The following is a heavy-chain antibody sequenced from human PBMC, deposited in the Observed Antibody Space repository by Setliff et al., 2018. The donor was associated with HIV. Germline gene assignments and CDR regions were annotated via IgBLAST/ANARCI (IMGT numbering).Heavy chain of an antibody. CDR1: GFSFSSPGMA. CDR3: AHSFYYDSSGLREFDI. CDR2: IYWTNQK. V-gene: IGHV2-5*01. J-gene: IGHJ4*02. D-gene: IGHD3-22*01. Sequence: SGPTLVNPTETITLTCNFSGFSFSSPGMAVGWIRQPPGKALEWLALIYWTNQKRLSPSLKTRLTVVADTSTNQVVLNLTNVDPVDTATYYCAHSFYYDSSGLREFDIWGQGIPVTVSS.